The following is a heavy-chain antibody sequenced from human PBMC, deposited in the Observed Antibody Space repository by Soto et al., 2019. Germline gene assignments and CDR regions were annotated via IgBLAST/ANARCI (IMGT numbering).Heavy chain of an antibody. CDR2: IYYSGST. Sequence: PSETLSLTCTVSGGSISSYYWSWIRQPPGKGLEWIGYIYYSGSTNYNPSLKSRVTISVDTSKNQFSLKLSSVTAADTAVYYCARVALNWNKRIVLMYGMDVWGQGTKVTVSS. D-gene: IGHD1-1*01. V-gene: IGHV4-59*01. J-gene: IGHJ6*02. CDR1: GGSISSYY. CDR3: ARVALNWNKRIVLMYGMDV.